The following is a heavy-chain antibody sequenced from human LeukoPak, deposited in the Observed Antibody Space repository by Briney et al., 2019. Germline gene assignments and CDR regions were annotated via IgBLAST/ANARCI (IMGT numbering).Heavy chain of an antibody. D-gene: IGHD1-1*01. J-gene: IGHJ4*02. V-gene: IGHV3-23*01. CDR1: GFTFSSYA. CDR3: AKGREGNDVYYFDY. CDR2: ISGSGGSA. Sequence: PGGSLRLSCAASGFTFSSYAMSWVRQAPGKGLEWVSAISGSGGSAYYADSVKGRFTISRDNSKNTLYLQMNSLRAEDTAVYYCAKGREGNDVYYFDYWGQGTLVTVSS.